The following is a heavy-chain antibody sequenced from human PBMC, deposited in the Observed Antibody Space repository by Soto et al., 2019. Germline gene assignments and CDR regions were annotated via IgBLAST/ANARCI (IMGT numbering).Heavy chain of an antibody. CDR2: ISSSSSYI. D-gene: IGHD3-9*01. J-gene: IGHJ5*02. Sequence: GGSLRLSCAASGFTFSSYSMNWVRQAPGKGLEWVSSISSSSSYIYYADSVKGRFTISRDNAKNSLYLQMNSLRAEDTAVYYCARDRNDIGWFDPWGQGTLVTVSS. CDR3: ARDRNDIGWFDP. CDR1: GFTFSSYS. V-gene: IGHV3-21*01.